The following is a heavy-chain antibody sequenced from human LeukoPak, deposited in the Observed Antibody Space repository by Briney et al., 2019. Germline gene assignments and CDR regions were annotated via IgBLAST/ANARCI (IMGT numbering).Heavy chain of an antibody. D-gene: IGHD6-6*01. CDR3: AKDRGSSSPMRYYFDY. J-gene: IGHJ4*02. V-gene: IGHV3-23*01. Sequence: PGGSLRLSCAASGFTFSSYALSWVRQAPGKGLEWVSAISGSGGSTYYADSVKGRFSIPRDSSKNTLYLQMDSLRAEDTAVYYCAKDRGSSSPMRYYFDYWGQGTLVTVSS. CDR2: ISGSGGST. CDR1: GFTFSSYA.